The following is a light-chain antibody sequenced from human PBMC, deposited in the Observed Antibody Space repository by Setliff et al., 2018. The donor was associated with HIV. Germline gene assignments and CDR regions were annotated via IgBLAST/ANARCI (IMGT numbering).Light chain of an antibody. V-gene: IGLV2-14*03. Sequence: ALAQTASVSGSPGQSITIACTGTTSDIAAFKYISWYQQHPGTAPKLIIYEVSNRPSGVSYRFSGSKSGNTASLTISGLQAEDEADYYCCSYASSGSLVFGTGTKVTV. CDR2: EVS. CDR1: TSDIAAFKY. J-gene: IGLJ1*01. CDR3: CSYASSGSLV.